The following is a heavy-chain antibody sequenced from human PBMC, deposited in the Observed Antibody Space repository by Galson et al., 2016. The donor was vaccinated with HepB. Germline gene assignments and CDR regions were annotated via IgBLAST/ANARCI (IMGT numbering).Heavy chain of an antibody. J-gene: IGHJ4*02. CDR3: ARRLTHDSKIWDIDY. CDR2: IHPGDSHT. Sequence: QSGAEVKKPGESLRISCKGSGYSFTDYWIGWVRQMPGKGLEWMGIIHPGDSHTRYSPSFQGQVTIPADKSISTAYLQWSSLKASDTAIYYCARRLTHDSKIWDIDYWGQGTLVTVSS. D-gene: IGHD3-16*01. CDR1: GYSFTDYW. V-gene: IGHV5-51*01.